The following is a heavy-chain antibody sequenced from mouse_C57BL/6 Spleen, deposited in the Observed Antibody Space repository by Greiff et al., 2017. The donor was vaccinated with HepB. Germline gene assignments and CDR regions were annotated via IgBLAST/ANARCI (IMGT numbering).Heavy chain of an antibody. V-gene: IGHV1-55*01. CDR3: ARILAGRAY. Sequence: QVHVKQPGAELVKPGASVKMSCKASGYTFTSYWITWVKQRPGQGLEWIGDIYPGSGSTNYNEKFKSKATLTVDTSSSTAYMQLSSLTSEDSAVYYCARILAGRAYWGQGTLVTVSA. J-gene: IGHJ3*01. D-gene: IGHD1-1*01. CDR2: IYPGSGST. CDR1: GYTFTSYW.